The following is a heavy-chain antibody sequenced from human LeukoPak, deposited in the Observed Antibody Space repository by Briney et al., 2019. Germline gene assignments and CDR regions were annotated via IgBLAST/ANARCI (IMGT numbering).Heavy chain of an antibody. Sequence: KASETLSLTCTVSGGSISSASYYWSWIRQPAGKRLEWIGRIYTSGSINDNPSLKSRVTISVDTSKNQFSLKLSSVTAADTAVYYCARERLGFDPWGQGTLVTVSS. CDR1: GGSISSASYY. J-gene: IGHJ5*02. CDR3: ARERLGFDP. D-gene: IGHD5-12*01. CDR2: IYTSGSI. V-gene: IGHV4-61*02.